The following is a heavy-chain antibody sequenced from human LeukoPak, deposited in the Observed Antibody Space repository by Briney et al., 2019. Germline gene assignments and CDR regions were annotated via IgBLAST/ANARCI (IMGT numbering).Heavy chain of an antibody. J-gene: IGHJ6*03. D-gene: IGHD3/OR15-3a*01. CDR2: ISYDGSNK. CDR3: ARDRGDWESHMDV. V-gene: IGHV3-30*04. Sequence: GGSLRLSCAASGFTFSSYAMHWVRQAPGKGLEWVAVISYDGSNKYYADSVKGRFTISRDNSKNTLYLQMNSLRAEDTAVYYCARDRGDWESHMDVWGKGTTVTVSS. CDR1: GFTFSSYA.